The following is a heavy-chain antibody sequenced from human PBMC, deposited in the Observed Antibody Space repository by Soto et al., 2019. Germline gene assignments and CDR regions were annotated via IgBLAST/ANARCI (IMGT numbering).Heavy chain of an antibody. CDR3: AKRISSSSPNAY. Sequence: EVQLLESGGGLVQSGGSLRLSCGTSGFTFSSYAMNWVRQAPGKGLEWVSSISGSGLSTYYADSVKGRFTISRDNSKNTLFLEMNSLRADDTAVYYCAKRISSSSPNAYWGQGTLVTVSS. CDR1: GFTFSSYA. CDR2: ISGSGLST. D-gene: IGHD6-6*01. J-gene: IGHJ4*02. V-gene: IGHV3-23*01.